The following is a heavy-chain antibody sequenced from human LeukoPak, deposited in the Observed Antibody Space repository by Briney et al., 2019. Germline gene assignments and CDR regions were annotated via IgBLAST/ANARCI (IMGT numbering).Heavy chain of an antibody. CDR1: GGTFSSYA. J-gene: IGHJ4*02. D-gene: IGHD3-3*01. Sequence: SVKVSCKASGGTFSSYAISWVRQAPGQGLEWMGRIIPILGIANYAQKFQGRVTITADKSTSTAYMELSSLRSEDTAVYYCARVTTYDFWSGYSHFDYWGQGTLVTDSS. CDR3: ARVTTYDFWSGYSHFDY. V-gene: IGHV1-69*04. CDR2: IIPILGIA.